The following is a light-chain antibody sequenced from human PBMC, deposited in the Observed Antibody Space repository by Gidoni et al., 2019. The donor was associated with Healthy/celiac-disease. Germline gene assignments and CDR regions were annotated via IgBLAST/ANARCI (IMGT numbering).Light chain of an antibody. J-gene: IGLJ2*01. CDR3: SSYTSSSTVV. V-gene: IGLV2-14*03. CDR2: DVS. CDR1: SSDVGGYNY. Sequence: SARTQPASVPGSPGQSITISCTGTSSDVGGYNYVSWYQQHPGKAPKLMIYDVSNRPSGVSNRFSGSKSGNTASLTISGLQAEDEADYYCSSYTSSSTVVFGGGTKLTVL.